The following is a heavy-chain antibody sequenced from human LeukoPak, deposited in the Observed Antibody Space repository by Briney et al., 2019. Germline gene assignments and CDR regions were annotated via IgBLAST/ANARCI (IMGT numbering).Heavy chain of an antibody. CDR2: IYHSGST. D-gene: IGHD5-18*01. V-gene: IGHV4-4*02. J-gene: IGHJ4*02. Sequence: PSETLSLTCAVSGGSISSSNWWSWVRQPPGKGLEWIGEIYHSGSTNYNPSLKSRVTISVDTSKNQFSLKLSSVTAADTAVYYCAGSWGGYSYGFDYWGQGTLVTVSS. CDR3: AGSWGGYSYGFDY. CDR1: GGSISSSNW.